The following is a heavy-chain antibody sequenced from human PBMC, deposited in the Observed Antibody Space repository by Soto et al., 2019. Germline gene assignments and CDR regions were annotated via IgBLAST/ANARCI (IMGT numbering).Heavy chain of an antibody. J-gene: IGHJ4*02. V-gene: IGHV3-30*03. CDR3: ARDPYSGSSYSDY. Sequence: GGSLRLSCAASGFTFSSYGMYWVRQAPGKGLEWVAVISYDGSNKYYADSVKGRFTISRDNSKNTLYLQMNSLRAEDTAVYYCARDPYSGSSYSDYWGQGTLVTVSS. CDR1: GFTFSSYG. CDR2: ISYDGSNK. D-gene: IGHD1-26*01.